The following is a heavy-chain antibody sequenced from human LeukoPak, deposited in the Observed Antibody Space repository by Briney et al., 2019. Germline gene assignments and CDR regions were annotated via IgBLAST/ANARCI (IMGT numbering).Heavy chain of an antibody. J-gene: IGHJ5*02. CDR3: ARDPRIAVAGRTSKKDNWFDP. CDR1: GYTFTSHG. Sequence: GASVKVSCKASGYTFTSHGINWVRQAPGQGLEWMGWISAYNGNTNYAQNLQGRVTMTTDTSTSTAYMELSSLRSEDTAVHYCARDPRIAVAGRTSKKDNWFDPWGQGTLVTVSS. D-gene: IGHD6-19*01. V-gene: IGHV1-18*01. CDR2: ISAYNGNT.